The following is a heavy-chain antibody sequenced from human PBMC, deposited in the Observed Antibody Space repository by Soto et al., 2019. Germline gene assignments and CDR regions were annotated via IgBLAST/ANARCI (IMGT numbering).Heavy chain of an antibody. CDR1: GFTFTNAW. V-gene: IGHV3-15*01. J-gene: IGHJ3*02. CDR3: TTDYGWAFDI. D-gene: IGHD4-17*01. CDR2: IKSQTDGGTT. Sequence: PGGSLRLSCAGSGFTFTNAWMSWVRQAPGKGLEWLGRIKSQTDGGTTDYPAAVKGRFTVSRDDSKNTLYLQLNSLKTEDTAVYYCTTDYGWAFDIWGQGTMVTVSS.